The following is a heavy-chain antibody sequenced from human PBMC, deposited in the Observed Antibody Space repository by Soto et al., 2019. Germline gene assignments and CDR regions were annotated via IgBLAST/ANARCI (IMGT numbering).Heavy chain of an antibody. CDR3: ARVAWDFWSGYYGAFDI. V-gene: IGHV3-48*01. Sequence: PGGSLRLSCAASGFTFSSYSMNWVRQAPGKGLEWISYISSSSSTIYYADSVKGRFTISRDNAKNSLYLQMNSLRAEDTAVYYCARVAWDFWSGYYGAFDIWGQGTMVTVSS. D-gene: IGHD3-3*01. CDR1: GFTFSSYS. J-gene: IGHJ3*02. CDR2: ISSSSSTI.